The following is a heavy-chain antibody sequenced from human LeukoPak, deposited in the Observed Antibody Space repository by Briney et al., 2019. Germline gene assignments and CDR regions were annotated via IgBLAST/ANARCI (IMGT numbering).Heavy chain of an antibody. D-gene: IGHD3-10*01. J-gene: IGHJ4*02. Sequence: SETLSLTCTVSGGSISSYYWSWIRQPPGKGLEWIGYIHYSGSTNYNPSLKSRVTISVDTSKNQFSLKLSSVTAADTAVYYCARGATGIDYWGQGTLVTVSS. CDR3: ARGATGIDY. CDR2: IHYSGST. CDR1: GGSISSYY. V-gene: IGHV4-59*12.